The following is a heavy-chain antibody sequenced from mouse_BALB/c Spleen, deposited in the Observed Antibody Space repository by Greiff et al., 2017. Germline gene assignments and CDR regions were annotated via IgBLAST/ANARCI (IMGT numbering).Heavy chain of an antibody. Sequence: EVKLVESGGGLVQPGGSRKLSCAASGFTFSSYTMSWVRQTPEKRLEWVAYISNGGGSTYYPDTVKGRFTISRDNAKNTLYLQMSSLKSEDTAMYYCARLNWHERYAMDYWGQGTSVTVSS. J-gene: IGHJ4*01. D-gene: IGHD4-1*01. V-gene: IGHV5-12-2*01. CDR1: GFTFSSYT. CDR3: ARLNWHERYAMDY. CDR2: ISNGGGST.